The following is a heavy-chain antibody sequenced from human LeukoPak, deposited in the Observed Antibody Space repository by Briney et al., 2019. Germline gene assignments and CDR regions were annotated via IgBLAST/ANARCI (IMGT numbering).Heavy chain of an antibody. D-gene: IGHD2-2*01. CDR2: IDQDGNDK. J-gene: IGHJ5*01. Sequence: PGGSLRLSCAASGFIFNSYWMSWVRQAPGKGLEWVANIDQDGNDKYYVDSVKGRFTISRDNAQNSLYLQMNNLRGEDTAVYYCARRGRGTNCLGLCWFDFWGQGNLVSVSS. CDR1: GFIFNSYW. CDR3: ARRGRGTNCLGLCWFDF. V-gene: IGHV3-7*01.